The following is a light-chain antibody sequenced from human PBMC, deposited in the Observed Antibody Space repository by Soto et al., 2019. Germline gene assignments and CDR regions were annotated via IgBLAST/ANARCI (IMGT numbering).Light chain of an antibody. V-gene: IGKV3-20*01. J-gene: IGKJ5*01. CDR3: QQYGSSPRGIT. Sequence: EIVLTQSPGTLSLSPGERATISCRASQSVSSSYLAWYQQKPGQAPRLLIYGASSRATGIPDRFSGSGSGTDFTLTIRRLEPEDFAVYYCQQYGSSPRGITFGQGTRLEIK. CDR2: GAS. CDR1: QSVSSSY.